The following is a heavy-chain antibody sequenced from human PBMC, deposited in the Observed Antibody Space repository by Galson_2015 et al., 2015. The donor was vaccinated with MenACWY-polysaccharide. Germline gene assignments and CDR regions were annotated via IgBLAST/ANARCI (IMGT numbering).Heavy chain of an antibody. V-gene: IGHV5-51*01. CDR2: IFPGDSDT. Sequence: QSGAEVKKPGESLKISCKGSGYSFTSYWIGWVRQMPGKGLEWMGVIFPGDSDTRYSPSFQGQVTISADKSISTAYLQWSSLKASYSARYYCAGPSDSSSWNAIGYWGQGTLVTVSS. CDR3: AGPSDSSSWNAIGY. D-gene: IGHD6-13*01. CDR1: GYSFTSYW. J-gene: IGHJ4*02.